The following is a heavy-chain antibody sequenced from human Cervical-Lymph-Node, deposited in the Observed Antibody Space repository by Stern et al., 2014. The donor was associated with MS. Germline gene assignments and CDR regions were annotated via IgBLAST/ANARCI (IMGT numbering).Heavy chain of an antibody. CDR2: DNANGGSA. Sequence: QVQLVQSGAQVKKPGASVKVSCKGSGYTFIRYYIQWVRQAPGQGLEWMGIDNANGGSARYAQKFQGRVTMASDTSTSTVSMELSSLRSEDTAVYYCATLYDSSGNYGMEVWGQGTTVIVSS. V-gene: IGHV1-46*01. CDR3: ATLYDSSGNYGMEV. CDR1: GYTFIRYY. D-gene: IGHD5/OR15-5a*01. J-gene: IGHJ6*02.